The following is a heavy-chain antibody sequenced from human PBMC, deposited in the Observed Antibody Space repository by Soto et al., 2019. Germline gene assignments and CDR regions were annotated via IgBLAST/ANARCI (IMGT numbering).Heavy chain of an antibody. Sequence: QVQLVESGGGLVKPGGSLRLSCAASGFTFSDYYISWIRQAPGKGLEWVSYISSSGSTIYYADSVKGRFTISRDNAKNSLYMQMISLRAEDTAVYYCARDGDGGDFWNGYYKHAFDIWGQGTMVTVSS. CDR2: ISSSGSTI. D-gene: IGHD3-3*01. J-gene: IGHJ3*02. V-gene: IGHV3-11*01. CDR1: GFTFSDYY. CDR3: ARDGDGGDFWNGYYKHAFDI.